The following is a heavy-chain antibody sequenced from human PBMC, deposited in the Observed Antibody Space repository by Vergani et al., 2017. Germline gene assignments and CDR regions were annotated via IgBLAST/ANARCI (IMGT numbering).Heavy chain of an antibody. CDR1: GGSISSYY. D-gene: IGHD5-24*01. V-gene: IGHV4-4*07. J-gene: IGHJ5*02. CDR2: IYTSGST. Sequence: QVQLQESGPGLVKPSETLSLTCTVSGGSISSYYWSWIRQPAGKGLEWIGRIYTSGSTNYNPSLKSRVTMSVDTSKNQFSLKLSSVTAADTAVYYCAGERRDGYNSDWFDPWGQGTLVTVSS. CDR3: AGERRDGYNSDWFDP.